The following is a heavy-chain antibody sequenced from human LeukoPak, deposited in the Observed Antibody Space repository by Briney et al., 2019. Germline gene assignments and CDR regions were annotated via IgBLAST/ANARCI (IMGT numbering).Heavy chain of an antibody. V-gene: IGHV4-59*01. Sequence: SETLSLTCTVSGGSISSYHWSWIRQPPGKGLEWIGYIFYSGSTSYNPSLKSRVTISVDTSKNQFSLKLSSVTAADTAVYYCARDRAYCGGDCFNDAFDIWGQGTRVTVSS. CDR1: GGSISSYH. CDR2: IFYSGST. D-gene: IGHD2-21*02. J-gene: IGHJ3*02. CDR3: ARDRAYCGGDCFNDAFDI.